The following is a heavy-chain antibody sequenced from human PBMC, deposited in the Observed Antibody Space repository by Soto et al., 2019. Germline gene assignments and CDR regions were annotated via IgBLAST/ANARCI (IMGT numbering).Heavy chain of an antibody. CDR3: ARILYSSGWYRGFEY. J-gene: IGHJ4*02. Sequence: SGPTLVNPTQTLTLTCTFSGFSLSTRGMCVSWIRQPPGKALEWLALIDWDDDKYYSTSLKTRLTISKDTSKNQVVLTMTNMDPVDTATYYCARILYSSGWYRGFEYWGQGTLVTVSS. D-gene: IGHD6-19*01. V-gene: IGHV2-70*01. CDR2: IDWDDDK. CDR1: GFSLSTRGMC.